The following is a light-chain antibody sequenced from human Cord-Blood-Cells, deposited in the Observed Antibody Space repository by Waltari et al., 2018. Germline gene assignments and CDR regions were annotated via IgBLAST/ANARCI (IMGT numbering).Light chain of an antibody. CDR2: AAS. CDR1: QGIRND. J-gene: IGKJ2*01. Sequence: AIHMTQSPSSLSASVGDRVTITCRASQGIRNDLGWYQQKPGKAPKLLIYAASSLQSGVPSRCSGSGSGTDFTLTISSRQPEDFATYYCLQDYNYPYTFGQGTKLEIK. V-gene: IGKV1-6*01. CDR3: LQDYNYPYT.